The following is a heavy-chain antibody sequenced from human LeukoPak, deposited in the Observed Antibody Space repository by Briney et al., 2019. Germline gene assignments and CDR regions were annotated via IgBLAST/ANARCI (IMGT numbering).Heavy chain of an antibody. CDR1: GFTFNSYS. D-gene: IGHD2-15*01. CDR3: ARDHIVAAYYYYDMDV. CDR2: ISSSSSYI. Sequence: GGSLRLSCAASGFTFNSYSMNWVRQAPGKGLEWLSSISSSSSYIYYADSVKGRFTISRDNAKNSLYLQMNSLRAEDTAVYYCARDHIVAAYYYYDMDVWGQGTTVTVFS. V-gene: IGHV3-21*01. J-gene: IGHJ6*02.